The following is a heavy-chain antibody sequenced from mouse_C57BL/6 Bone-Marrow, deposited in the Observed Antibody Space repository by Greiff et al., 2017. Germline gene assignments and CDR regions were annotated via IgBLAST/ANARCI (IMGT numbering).Heavy chain of an antibody. Sequence: QVQLQQPGAELVKPGASVKMSCKASGYTFTSYWITWVKQRPGQGLEWIGDIYPGSGSTNYNEKFKSKATLTVDTSSSTAYMQLSSLTSEDSAVYYCARWDDYRYYAMDYWGQGTSVTVSS. CDR2: IYPGSGST. J-gene: IGHJ4*01. CDR1: GYTFTSYW. CDR3: ARWDDYRYYAMDY. D-gene: IGHD2-4*01. V-gene: IGHV1-55*01.